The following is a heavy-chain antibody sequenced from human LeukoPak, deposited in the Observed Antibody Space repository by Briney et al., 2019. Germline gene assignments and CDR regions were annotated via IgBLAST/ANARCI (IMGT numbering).Heavy chain of an antibody. Sequence: GASVKVSCKASGYTFTSYDINWVRQATGQGLEWMGWMNPNSGNTGYAQKFQGRVTMTRNTSISTAYMELSSLRSEDTAVYYCARAGFVVVPAATETAQNPQWHFDYWGQGTLVTVSS. CDR2: MNPNSGNT. CDR3: ARAGFVVVPAATETAQNPQWHFDY. CDR1: GYTFTSYD. D-gene: IGHD2-2*01. J-gene: IGHJ4*02. V-gene: IGHV1-8*01.